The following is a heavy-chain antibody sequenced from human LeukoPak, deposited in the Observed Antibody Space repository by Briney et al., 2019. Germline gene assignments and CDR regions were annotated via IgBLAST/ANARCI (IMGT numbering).Heavy chain of an antibody. J-gene: IGHJ6*03. V-gene: IGHV4-4*07. CDR2: IFTSENT. CDR3: AREGDYGDYSKSFYYMDV. D-gene: IGHD4-17*01. Sequence: PADTLSLTCTLSGGYIGRYYWIWTREPGGKGLVCIGRIFTSENTDYNPYLKSRVTMSVDMSTSQFSLRLTSVTAADTAVYYCAREGDYGDYSKSFYYMDVWGKGTTVTVSS. CDR1: GGYIGRYY.